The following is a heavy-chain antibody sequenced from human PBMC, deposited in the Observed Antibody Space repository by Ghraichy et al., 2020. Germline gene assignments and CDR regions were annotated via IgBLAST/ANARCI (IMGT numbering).Heavy chain of an antibody. V-gene: IGHV1-18*01. J-gene: IGHJ6*02. CDR3: ARGEDIVVVPAAPGGMDV. Sequence: ASVKVSCKASGYTFTSYGISWVRQAPGHGLEWMGWISAYNGNTNYAQKLQGRVTMTTDTSTSTAYMELRSLRSDDTAVYYCARGEDIVVVPAAPGGMDVWGQGTTVTVSS. CDR2: ISAYNGNT. D-gene: IGHD2-2*01. CDR1: GYTFTSYG.